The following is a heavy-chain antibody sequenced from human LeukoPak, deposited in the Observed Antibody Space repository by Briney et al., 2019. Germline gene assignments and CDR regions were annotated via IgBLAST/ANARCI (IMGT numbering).Heavy chain of an antibody. J-gene: IGHJ4*02. V-gene: IGHV3-30*09. CDR3: ASVIVGAKYLPLDY. Sequence: GRSLRLSCAASGFTFSSYAMHWVRQAPGKGLEWVAVISYDGSNKYYADSVKGRFAISRDNSKNTLYLQMNSLRAEDTAVYYCASVIVGAKYLPLDYWGQGTLVTVSS. CDR2: ISYDGSNK. D-gene: IGHD1-26*01. CDR1: GFTFSSYA.